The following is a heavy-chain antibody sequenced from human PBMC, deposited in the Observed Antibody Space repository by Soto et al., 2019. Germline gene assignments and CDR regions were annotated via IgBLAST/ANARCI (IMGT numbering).Heavy chain of an antibody. CDR1: GFTFSSYA. J-gene: IGHJ5*02. D-gene: IGHD2-2*01. Sequence: GGSLRLSCAASGFTFSSYAMSWVRQAPGKGLEWVSAISGSGGSTYYADSVKGRFTISRDNSKNTLYLQMNSLRAEDTAVYYCAKRFLGGDIVVVPAAKSSGWFDPWGQGTLVTVSS. V-gene: IGHV3-23*01. CDR3: AKRFLGGDIVVVPAAKSSGWFDP. CDR2: ISGSGGST.